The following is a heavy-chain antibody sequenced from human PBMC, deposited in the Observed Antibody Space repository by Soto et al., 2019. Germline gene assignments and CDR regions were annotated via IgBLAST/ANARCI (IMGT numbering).Heavy chain of an antibody. CDR1: GFTFSSYA. V-gene: IGHV3-30-3*01. CDR2: ISYDGSNK. Sequence: PGGSLRLSCAASGFTFSSYAMHWVRQAPGKGLEWVAVISYDGSNKYYADSVKGRFTISRDNSKNTLYLQMNSLRAEDTAEYYCARGETADFWSGYSQYYYYGMDVWGQGTTVTVSS. D-gene: IGHD3-3*01. CDR3: ARGETADFWSGYSQYYYYGMDV. J-gene: IGHJ6*02.